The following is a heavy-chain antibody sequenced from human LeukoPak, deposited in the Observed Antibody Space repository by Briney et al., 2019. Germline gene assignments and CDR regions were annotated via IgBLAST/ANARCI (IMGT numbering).Heavy chain of an antibody. CDR1: GGTFSSYA. CDR2: IIPILGIA. CDR3: ARGFYGSGSYFSKLDY. Sequence: SVKVSCKASGGTFSSYAISWVRQAPGQGLEWMGRIIPILGIANYAQKFQGRVTITADKSTSTAYMELSSLRSEDTAVYYCARGFYGSGSYFSKLDYWGQGTLVTVSS. V-gene: IGHV1-69*04. D-gene: IGHD3-10*01. J-gene: IGHJ4*02.